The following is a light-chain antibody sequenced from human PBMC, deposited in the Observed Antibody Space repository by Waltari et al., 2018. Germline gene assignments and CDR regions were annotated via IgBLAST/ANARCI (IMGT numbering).Light chain of an antibody. CDR2: GAI. V-gene: IGKV3-20*01. J-gene: IGKJ2*01. Sequence: EIVLTQSPGTLSLSPGERAALSCRASQSVSSRYLAWYQQRPGQAPRLLMSGAISRAAYIPDRFSGSGSGTDFTLTISRLETEDFAVYYCQHYDASRGMYTFGQGTRLE. CDR1: QSVSSRY. CDR3: QHYDASRGMYT.